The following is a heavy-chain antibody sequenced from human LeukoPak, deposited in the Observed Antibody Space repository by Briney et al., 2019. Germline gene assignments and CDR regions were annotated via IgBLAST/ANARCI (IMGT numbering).Heavy chain of an antibody. CDR2: INHSGST. CDR1: GGSFSGYY. D-gene: IGHD6-6*01. V-gene: IGHV4-34*01. Sequence: SETLSLTCAVYGGSFSGYYWSWIRQPPGKGLEWIGEINHSGSTNYNPSLKSRVTISVDTSKNQFSLKLSSVTAADTAVYYCAGEGDSSSPFDYWGQGTLVTVSS. J-gene: IGHJ4*02. CDR3: AGEGDSSSPFDY.